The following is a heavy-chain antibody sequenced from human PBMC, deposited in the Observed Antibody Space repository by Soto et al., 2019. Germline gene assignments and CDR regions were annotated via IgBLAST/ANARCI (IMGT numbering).Heavy chain of an antibody. V-gene: IGHV4-38-2*01. D-gene: IGHD1-20*01. Sequence: ETLSLTCAVSGYSISSGYYWGWIRQPPGKGLEWIGSIYHSGSTYYNPSLKSRVTISVDTSKNQFSLKLSSVTAADTAVYYCARARGLVNGIWGYYYGMDVWGQGTTVTVSS. CDR2: IYHSGST. J-gene: IGHJ6*02. CDR3: ARARGLVNGIWGYYYGMDV. CDR1: GYSISSGYY.